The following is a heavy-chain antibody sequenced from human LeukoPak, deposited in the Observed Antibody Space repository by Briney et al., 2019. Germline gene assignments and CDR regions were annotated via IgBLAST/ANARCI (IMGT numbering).Heavy chain of an antibody. CDR1: GFTVSSNY. Sequence: GGSLRLSCAASGFTVSSNYMSWVRQAPGKGLEWVSVIYSGGSTYYADSVKGRFTISRDNSKNTLYLQMNSLRAEDTAVYYCARGLAAITRGNWFDPWGQGTLVTVSS. CDR2: IYSGGST. D-gene: IGHD2-2*01. V-gene: IGHV3-53*01. CDR3: ARGLAAITRGNWFDP. J-gene: IGHJ5*02.